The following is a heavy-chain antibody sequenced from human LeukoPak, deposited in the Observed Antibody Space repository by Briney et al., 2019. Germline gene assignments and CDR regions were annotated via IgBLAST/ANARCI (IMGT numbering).Heavy chain of an antibody. D-gene: IGHD3-10*01. J-gene: IGHJ3*02. CDR2: MNPNSGNT. V-gene: IGHV1-8*01. CDR1: GYTFINYD. CDR3: ARGAPYGDDAFDI. Sequence: PGASVKVSCKASGYTFINYDINWVRQATGQGLEWMGWMNPNSGNTGYAQKFQGRVTMTRNTSITTAYMELSNLRSDDTAVYYCARGAPYGDDAFDIWGQGTMVTVSS.